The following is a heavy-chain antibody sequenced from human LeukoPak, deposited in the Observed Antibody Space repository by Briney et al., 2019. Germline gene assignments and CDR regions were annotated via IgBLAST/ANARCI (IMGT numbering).Heavy chain of an antibody. CDR3: ARGDGGGDGYNPYYFDY. CDR1: GGTFSSYA. Sequence: SVKVSCKASGGTFSSYAISWVRQAPGQGLEWMGRIIPIFGIANYAQKFQGRVTITADKSTSTAYMELSSLRSEDTAVYCCARGDGGGDGYNPYYFDYWGQGTLVTVSS. J-gene: IGHJ4*02. CDR2: IIPIFGIA. D-gene: IGHD5-24*01. V-gene: IGHV1-69*04.